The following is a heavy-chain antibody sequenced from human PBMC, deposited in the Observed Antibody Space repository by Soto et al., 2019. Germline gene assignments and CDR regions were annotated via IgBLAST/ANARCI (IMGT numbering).Heavy chain of an antibody. V-gene: IGHV4-30-4*01. J-gene: IGHJ6*02. CDR1: GGSISSGDYY. D-gene: IGHD3-10*01. CDR2: IYYSGST. Sequence: SETLSLTCTVSGGSISSGDYYWSWIRQPPGKGLEWIGHIYYSGSTYYNPSLKSRVTISVDTSKNQFSLKLSSVTAADTAVYYCARERITMVRGPTWFDYYYYGVDVWGQGTTVTVSS. CDR3: ARERITMVRGPTWFDYYYYGVDV.